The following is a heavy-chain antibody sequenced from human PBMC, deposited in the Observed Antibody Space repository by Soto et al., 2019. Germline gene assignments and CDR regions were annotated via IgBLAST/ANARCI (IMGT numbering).Heavy chain of an antibody. V-gene: IGHV3-48*03. Sequence: GGSLRLSCAASGFTFSSYEMNWVRQAPGKGLEWVSYISSSGSTIYYADTVKGRFTISRDNAKNSLYLQMNSLRAEDTAVYYCERDTLHGYYGMDVWGQGTTVTVSS. CDR1: GFTFSSYE. CDR2: ISSSGSTI. J-gene: IGHJ6*02. CDR3: ERDTLHGYYGMDV.